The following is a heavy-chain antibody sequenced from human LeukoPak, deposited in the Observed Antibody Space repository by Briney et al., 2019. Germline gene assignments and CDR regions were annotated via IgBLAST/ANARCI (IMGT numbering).Heavy chain of an antibody. D-gene: IGHD2-8*01. CDR1: GFTFSSYA. J-gene: IGHJ4*02. CDR2: ISYDGSNK. V-gene: IGHV3-30-3*01. Sequence: GGSLRLSCAASGFTFSSYAMSWVRQAPGKGLEWVAVISYDGSNKYYADSVKGRFTISRDNSKNALHLQMNSLRAEDTAVYYCARALDRYCTNGVCYRLDYWGQGTLVTVSS. CDR3: ARALDRYCTNGVCYRLDY.